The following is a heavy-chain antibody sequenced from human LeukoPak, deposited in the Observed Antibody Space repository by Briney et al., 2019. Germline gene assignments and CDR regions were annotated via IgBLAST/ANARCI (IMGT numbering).Heavy chain of an antibody. D-gene: IGHD3-3*01. CDR2: IYYSGST. J-gene: IGHJ4*02. Sequence: SETLSLTCTVSGGSISSSSYYWGWIRQPPGKGLEWIGSIYYSGSTYYNPSLKSRVTISVDTSKNQFSLKLSSVTAADTAVYYCATSLRCLEWLINYWGQGTLVTVSS. CDR1: GGSISSSSYY. V-gene: IGHV4-39*07. CDR3: ATSLRCLEWLINY.